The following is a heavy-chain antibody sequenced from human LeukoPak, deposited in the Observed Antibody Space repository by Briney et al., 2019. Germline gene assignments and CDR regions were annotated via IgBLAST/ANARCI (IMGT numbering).Heavy chain of an antibody. J-gene: IGHJ4*02. Sequence: GGSLRLSCAASGFTFSYYWMHWVRQAPGKGLVWVSRINRDGSSTNYADSVKGRFTISRDNSKNTLYLQMNSLRAEDTAVYYCAKYSPRVGAHDYWGQGTLVTVSS. D-gene: IGHD1-26*01. CDR1: GFTFSYYW. CDR3: AKYSPRVGAHDY. CDR2: INRDGSST. V-gene: IGHV3-74*01.